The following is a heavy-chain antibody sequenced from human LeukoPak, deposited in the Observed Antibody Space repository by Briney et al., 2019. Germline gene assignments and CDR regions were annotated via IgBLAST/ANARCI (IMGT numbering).Heavy chain of an antibody. Sequence: PGRSLRLSCAASAFTFSSYWMHWVRQAPGKGLVWVSRSNSEGSSTSYADSVKGRSTIYRDNAKNYLYLQMNSLRAQDTAVYYCAREGGWLQPNFDYWGQGTLVTVSS. CDR1: AFTFSSYW. D-gene: IGHD5-24*01. J-gene: IGHJ4*02. CDR3: AREGGWLQPNFDY. V-gene: IGHV3-74*01. CDR2: SNSEGSST.